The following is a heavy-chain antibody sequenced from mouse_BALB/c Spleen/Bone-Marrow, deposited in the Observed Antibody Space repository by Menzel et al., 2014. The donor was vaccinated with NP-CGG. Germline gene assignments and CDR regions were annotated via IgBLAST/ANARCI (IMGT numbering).Heavy chain of an antibody. V-gene: IGHV4-1*02. CDR2: INPDSNTI. CDR1: GFDFSRYW. CDR3: SRLGYYGGFAY. Sequence: EVKLMESGGGLVQPGGSLKLSCAASGFDFSRYWMSWVRQAPGKGLEWIGEINPDSNTINYTPSLKDKFIISRDNAKNTLYLQIRKGISEDTALYYCSRLGYYGGFAYWGQGTLVTVSA. D-gene: IGHD2-3*01. J-gene: IGHJ3*01.